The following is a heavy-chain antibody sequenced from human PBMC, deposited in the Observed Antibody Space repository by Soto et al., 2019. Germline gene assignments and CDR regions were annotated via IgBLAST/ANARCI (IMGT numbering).Heavy chain of an antibody. J-gene: IGHJ4*02. V-gene: IGHV4-31*03. D-gene: IGHD2-15*01. CDR1: GGSISSGGYY. CDR3: ARVEDCSGGSCYPFFDY. CDR2: IYYSGST. Sequence: QVQLQESGPGLVKPSQTLSLTCTVSGGSISSGGYYWSWIRQHPGKGLEWIGYIYYSGSTYYNPSLKSRVTISVDTSKNQFSLKLSSVTTADTAVYYCARVEDCSGGSCYPFFDYWGQGTLVTVSS.